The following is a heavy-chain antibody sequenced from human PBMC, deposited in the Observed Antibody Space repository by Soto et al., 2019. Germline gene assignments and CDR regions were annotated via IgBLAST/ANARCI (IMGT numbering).Heavy chain of an antibody. Sequence: SETLSLTCTVSGGSISNFYWSWIRQPPGKGLEWIGYVYYTGSTSYNPSLKRRVTFSADSSRGQFSLRLNSVTAADTAVYYCARDLSAAQPYYYCTNGVCGGMDVWGQGTTVTVSS. V-gene: IGHV4-59*12. CDR3: ARDLSAAQPYYYCTNGVCGGMDV. CDR2: VYYTGST. J-gene: IGHJ6*02. CDR1: GGSISNFY. D-gene: IGHD2-8*01.